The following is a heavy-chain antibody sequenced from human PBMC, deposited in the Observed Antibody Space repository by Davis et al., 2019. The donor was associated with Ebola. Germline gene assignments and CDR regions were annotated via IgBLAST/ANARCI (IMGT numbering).Heavy chain of an antibody. Sequence: HSQTLSLTCVISGDSVFGKNGAWNWIRHSPSRGLEWLGRTYFSSKWYHDYAVSVKSRITINPDTSKNQLSLQLNSVTPEDTALYYCARGWLRTGMDVWGEGTTVTVSS. CDR3: ARGWLRTGMDV. J-gene: IGHJ6*03. CDR2: TYFSSKWYH. D-gene: IGHD5-18*01. V-gene: IGHV6-1*01. CDR1: GDSVFGKNGA.